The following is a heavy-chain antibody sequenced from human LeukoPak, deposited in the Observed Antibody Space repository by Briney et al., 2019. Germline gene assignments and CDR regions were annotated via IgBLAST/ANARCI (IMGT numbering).Heavy chain of an antibody. Sequence: GGSLRLSCAASGFTVSSNYMSWVRQAPGKGLEWVSVIYSGGSTYYADSVKGRFTISRDNSKNTLYLQMNSLRAEDTAAYYCARDSAYCGGDCYPVSYFYGMDVWGQGTTVTVSS. CDR3: ARDSAYCGGDCYPVSYFYGMDV. J-gene: IGHJ6*02. V-gene: IGHV3-66*01. D-gene: IGHD2-21*02. CDR1: GFTVSSNY. CDR2: IYSGGST.